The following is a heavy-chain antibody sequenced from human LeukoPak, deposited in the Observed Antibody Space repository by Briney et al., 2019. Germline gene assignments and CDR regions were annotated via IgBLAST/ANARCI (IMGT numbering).Heavy chain of an antibody. V-gene: IGHV6-1*01. CDR1: GDSVSSNSAA. J-gene: IGHJ6*03. Sequence: SQTLSLTCAISGDSVSSNSAAWNWIRQSPSRGLEWLGRTYYRSKWYNDYAVSVKSRITINPDTSKNQFSLQLNSVTPEDTAVYYCARGAAAARLSPYYYYYYMDVWGKGTTVTISS. CDR2: TYYRSKWYN. D-gene: IGHD6-13*01. CDR3: ARGAAAARLSPYYYYYYMDV.